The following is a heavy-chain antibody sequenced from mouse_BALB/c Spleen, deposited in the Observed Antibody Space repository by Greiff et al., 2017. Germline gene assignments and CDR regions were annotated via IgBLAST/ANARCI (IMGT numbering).Heavy chain of an antibody. CDR1: GFNIKDSY. CDR3: ARGRWDGYLDY. CDR2: IDPANGNT. J-gene: IGHJ2*01. Sequence: EVQLQQSGAELVKPGASVKLSCTASGFNIKDSYMHWVKQRPEQGLEWIGRIDPANGNTKYDPKFQGKATITADTSSNTAYLQLSSLTSEDTAVYYCARGRWDGYLDYWGQGTTLTVSS. V-gene: IGHV14-3*02. D-gene: IGHD4-1*01.